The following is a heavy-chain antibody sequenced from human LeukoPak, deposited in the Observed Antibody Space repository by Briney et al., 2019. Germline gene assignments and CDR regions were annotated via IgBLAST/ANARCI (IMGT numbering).Heavy chain of an antibody. J-gene: IGHJ4*02. CDR2: ISGSGGST. D-gene: IGHD3-10*01. CDR3: ARGTYYYGSGALFDY. V-gene: IGHV3-23*01. CDR1: GFTFSSYA. Sequence: PGGSLRLSCAASGFTFSSYAMSWVRQAPGKGLEWVSAISGSGGSTYYADSVKGRFTISRDNSKNTLYLQMNSLRAEDTAVYYCARGTYYYGSGALFDYWGQGTLVTVSS.